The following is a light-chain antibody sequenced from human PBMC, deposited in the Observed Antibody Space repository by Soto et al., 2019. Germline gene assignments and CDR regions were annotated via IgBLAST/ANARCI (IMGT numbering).Light chain of an antibody. Sequence: AIQMTQSPSSLSASVGDRVTITCRASQGIRHDLGWYQQKPGKAPKVLIYTASNLQNGVPSRFSGSGSGTDFTLTISDLQPADFATYYCLQDYSYPLTFGQGTKVE. CDR2: TAS. CDR1: QGIRHD. V-gene: IGKV1-6*01. CDR3: LQDYSYPLT. J-gene: IGKJ1*01.